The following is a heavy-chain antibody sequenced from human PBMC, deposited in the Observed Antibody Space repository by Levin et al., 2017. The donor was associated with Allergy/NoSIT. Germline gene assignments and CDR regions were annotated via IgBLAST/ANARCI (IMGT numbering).Heavy chain of an antibody. CDR1: GYTLTELS. CDR2: FDPEDGET. D-gene: IGHD2-2*01. CDR3: ATGTVVVPAAIFGWGAKADYYGMDV. Sequence: GASVKVSCKVSGYTLTELSMHWVRQAPGKGLEWMGGFDPEDGETIYAQKFQGRVTMTEDTSTDTAYMELSSLRSEDTAVYYCATGTVVVPAAIFGWGAKADYYGMDVWGQGTTVTVSS. J-gene: IGHJ6*02. V-gene: IGHV1-24*01.